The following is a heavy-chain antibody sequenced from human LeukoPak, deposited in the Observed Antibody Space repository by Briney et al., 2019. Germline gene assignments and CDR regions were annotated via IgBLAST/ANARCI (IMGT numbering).Heavy chain of an antibody. V-gene: IGHV3-15*01. D-gene: IGHD5-18*01. Sequence: GGSLRLSCEASGITISDAWMSWVRQAPGRGLEWVGRIKSKSAGGTTDHAAPVKGRFTISRDDSKNTLYLQMNSLTIEDTAVYYCVTPPDWGQGTLVTVSS. CDR3: VTPPD. CDR1: GITISDAW. CDR2: IKSKSAGGTT. J-gene: IGHJ4*02.